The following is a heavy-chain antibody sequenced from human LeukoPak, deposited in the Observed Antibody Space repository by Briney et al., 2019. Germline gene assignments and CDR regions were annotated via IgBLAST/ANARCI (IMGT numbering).Heavy chain of an antibody. Sequence: SETLSLTCTASGGSISSYYWSWIRQPAGKGLEWIGRIYTSGSTNYNPSLKSRVTISVDTSKNQFSLKLSSVTAADTAVYYCATRIAVAGTNFDYWGQGTLVTVSS. J-gene: IGHJ4*02. D-gene: IGHD6-19*01. CDR3: ATRIAVAGTNFDY. V-gene: IGHV4-4*07. CDR2: IYTSGST. CDR1: GGSISSYY.